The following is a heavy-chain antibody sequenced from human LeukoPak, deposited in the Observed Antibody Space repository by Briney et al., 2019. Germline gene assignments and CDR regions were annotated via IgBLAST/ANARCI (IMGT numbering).Heavy chain of an antibody. Sequence: GGSLTLSCAASGFTFSSYVMSWVRQPPGKGLEWVSAISGSGGTTYYADSGKGRFTISRGNSKNTLYLQMNGLRPEDTAEYYCAKRGSGYNHFDYWGQGTLVTVSS. D-gene: IGHD3-3*01. CDR3: AKRGSGYNHFDY. CDR2: ISGSGGTT. V-gene: IGHV3-23*01. J-gene: IGHJ4*02. CDR1: GFTFSSYV.